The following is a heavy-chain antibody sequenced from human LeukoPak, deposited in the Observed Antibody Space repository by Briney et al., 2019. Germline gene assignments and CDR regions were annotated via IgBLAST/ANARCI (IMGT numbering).Heavy chain of an antibody. J-gene: IGHJ6*02. CDR1: GGSIDSSGSY. D-gene: IGHD6-19*01. Sequence: SETLSLTCTVSGGSIDSSGSYWGWIRQPPGKGLEWIGCVYYGGDAYYNPSLKSRVTISADFSKNQFSLSLISVTAADTALYYCARLFSRGWPYYYGLGAWGQGTTVTVSS. CDR2: VYYGGDA. CDR3: ARLFSRGWPYYYGLGA. V-gene: IGHV4-39*01.